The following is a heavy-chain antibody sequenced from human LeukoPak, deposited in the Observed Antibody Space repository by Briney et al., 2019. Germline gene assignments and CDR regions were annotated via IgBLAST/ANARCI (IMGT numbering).Heavy chain of an antibody. Sequence: PGGSLRLSCTVSGFTVSSNSMSWVRQAPGKGLEWVSFIYSDNTHYSDSVKGRFTISRDNAKNTLYLQMNSLRAEDTAVYYCARDHLVYYYYYYSMDVWGKGTTVTVSS. CDR1: GFTVSSNS. CDR3: ARDHLVYYYYYYSMDV. V-gene: IGHV3-53*01. J-gene: IGHJ6*03. CDR2: IYSDNT.